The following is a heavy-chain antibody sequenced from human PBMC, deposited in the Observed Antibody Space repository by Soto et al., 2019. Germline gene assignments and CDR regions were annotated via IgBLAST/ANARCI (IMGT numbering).Heavy chain of an antibody. CDR3: ARGHGMDV. V-gene: IGHV3-21*01. J-gene: IGHJ6*02. CDR1: GFTFRTFG. Sequence: VGSLRLSCAASGFTFRTFGMNWVRQAPGKGLEWVSFISGSGSNIYYADSAKGRFTISRDNARNSLFLQMNSLRAEDTAVFYCARGHGMDVWGQGTTVTVSS. CDR2: ISGSGSNI.